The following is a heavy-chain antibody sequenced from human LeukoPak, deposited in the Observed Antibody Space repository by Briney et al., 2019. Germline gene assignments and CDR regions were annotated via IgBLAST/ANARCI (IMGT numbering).Heavy chain of an antibody. CDR2: ISGSGGST. D-gene: IGHD6-13*01. Sequence: PGGPLRLSCAASGFTFSSYAMSWVRQAPGKGLEWVSAISGSGGSTYYADSVKGRFTISRDNSKNTLYLQMNSLRAEDTAVYYCAKDISSWYGGRYYFDYWGQGTLVTVSS. CDR3: AKDISSWYGGRYYFDY. J-gene: IGHJ4*02. CDR1: GFTFSSYA. V-gene: IGHV3-23*01.